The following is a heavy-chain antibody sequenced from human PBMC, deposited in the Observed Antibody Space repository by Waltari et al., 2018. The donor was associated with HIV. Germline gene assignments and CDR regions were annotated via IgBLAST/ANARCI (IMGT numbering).Heavy chain of an antibody. CDR1: EYTFTNSG. J-gene: IGHJ3*01. CDR3: ARAGFYNMLTGYRAAASHV. CDR2: INPMNGDT. V-gene: IGHV1-18*01. Sequence: VQSGGVMKKPGASVRVSCQAFEYTFTNSGLSCARQAPGHGLQWVGWINPMNGDTKYAQNFQGRVTLTTDTSTLTAYMDLRSLRPGDTAIYYCARAGFYNMLTGYRAAASHVWGQGAMVVVSS. D-gene: IGHD3-9*01.